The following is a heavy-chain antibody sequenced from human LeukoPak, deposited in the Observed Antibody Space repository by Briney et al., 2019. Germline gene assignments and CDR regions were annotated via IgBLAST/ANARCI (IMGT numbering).Heavy chain of an antibody. CDR3: ARVTWSSTSFDY. J-gene: IGHJ4*02. Sequence: GGSLRLSCAASGFTFSSYWLIWVRQAPGKGLEWVANIKQDGTEKYYVDSVKGRFTISRDNAKNSLYLQMINLRGEDTAVYYCARVTWSSTSFDYWGQGTLVTVSS. CDR2: IKQDGTEK. CDR1: GFTFSSYW. D-gene: IGHD6-6*01. V-gene: IGHV3-7*01.